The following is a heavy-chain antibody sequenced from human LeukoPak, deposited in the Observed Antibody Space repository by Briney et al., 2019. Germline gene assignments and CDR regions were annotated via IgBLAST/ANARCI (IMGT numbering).Heavy chain of an antibody. D-gene: IGHD2-2*01. Sequence: PSETLSLTCAVYGGSFSGYYWSWIRQPPGKGLEWIGEINHSGSTNYNPSLKSRVTISVDTSKNQFSLKLSSVTAADTAVYYCAREVRNDCSSNSFYYDAFDIWGQGTMVTVSS. CDR3: AREVRNDCSSNSFYYDAFDI. V-gene: IGHV4-34*01. CDR2: INHSGST. J-gene: IGHJ3*02. CDR1: GGSFSGYY.